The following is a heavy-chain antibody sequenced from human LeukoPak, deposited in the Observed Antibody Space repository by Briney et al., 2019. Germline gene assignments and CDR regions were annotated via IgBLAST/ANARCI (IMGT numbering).Heavy chain of an antibody. Sequence: SSETLSLTCTVSGYSITNGYYWGWIRQPPGKGLEWIGSIYHDGRIDYNPSLKSRVTISRDTSNDQFSLKLSSVTAADTAMYYCARDTSPGITGTYWGQGTLVTVSS. CDR1: GYSITNGYY. CDR2: IYHDGRI. V-gene: IGHV4-38-2*02. D-gene: IGHD1-20*01. CDR3: ARDTSPGITGTY. J-gene: IGHJ4*02.